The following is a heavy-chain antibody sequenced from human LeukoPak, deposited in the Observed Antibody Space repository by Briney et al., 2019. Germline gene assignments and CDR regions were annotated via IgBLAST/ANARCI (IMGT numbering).Heavy chain of an antibody. CDR2: IFYSGST. V-gene: IGHV4-59*01. Sequence: SETLSLTCTVSGGSISSYYWSWIRQPPGKGLEWIGYIFYSGSTNCNPSLKSRVTISVDTSKNQFSLNLSSVTAADTAIYYCARDTGYLGSNYGMDVWGQGTTVTASS. D-gene: IGHD3-22*01. J-gene: IGHJ6*02. CDR1: GGSISSYY. CDR3: ARDTGYLGSNYGMDV.